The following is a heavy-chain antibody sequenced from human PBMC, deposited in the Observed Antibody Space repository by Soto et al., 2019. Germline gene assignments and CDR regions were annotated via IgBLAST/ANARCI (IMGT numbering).Heavy chain of an antibody. CDR3: ARGNGIHEDHLGAYWYFDL. CDR1: GGSISSDGYY. Sequence: QVQLQESGPGLVKPSQTLSLTCTVSGGSISSDGYYWSWIRQHPGKGLEWIGYIYYSGSTYYDPSLKSRVTISVDTSKKPFSLKLNSVTAADTAVYYCARGNGIHEDHLGAYWYFDLWGRGTLVTVSS. J-gene: IGHJ2*01. V-gene: IGHV4-31*03. CDR2: IYYSGST. D-gene: IGHD5-18*01.